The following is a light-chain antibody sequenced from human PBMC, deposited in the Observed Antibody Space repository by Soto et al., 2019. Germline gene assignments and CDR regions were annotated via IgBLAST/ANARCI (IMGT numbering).Light chain of an antibody. Sequence: QSALTQPRSVSGSPGQSVTISCTGTSSDVGAYNYVSWYQQHPGKAPKVMIYDVSERPSGVPDRFSGSKSGTTASLTISGLQADDEADYYCCSYAGSYNYVFGSGTKVTVL. V-gene: IGLV2-11*01. CDR1: SSDVGAYNY. CDR2: DVS. CDR3: CSYAGSYNYV. J-gene: IGLJ1*01.